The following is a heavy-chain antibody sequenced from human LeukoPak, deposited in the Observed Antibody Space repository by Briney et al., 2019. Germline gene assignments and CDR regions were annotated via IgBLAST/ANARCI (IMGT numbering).Heavy chain of an antibody. D-gene: IGHD6-13*01. V-gene: IGHV3-15*01. CDR1: GFTFSNAW. CDR2: IKSKTDGGTT. J-gene: IGHJ4*02. CDR3: TTDINSSSWYPTPDY. Sequence: PGGSLRLSCAASGFTFSNAWMSWVRQAPGKGLEWVGRIKSKTDGGTTDYAAPVKGRFTISRDDSKNTLYLQMNSLKTEDTAVYYCTTDINSSSWYPTPDYWGQGTLVTVSS.